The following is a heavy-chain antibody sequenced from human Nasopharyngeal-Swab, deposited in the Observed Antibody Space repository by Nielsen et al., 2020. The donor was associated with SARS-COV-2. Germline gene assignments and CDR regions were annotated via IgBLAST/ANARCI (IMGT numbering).Heavy chain of an antibody. D-gene: IGHD3-16*01. CDR3: ARETSASGAYYFDF. V-gene: IGHV3-30-3*01. J-gene: IGHJ4*02. CDR1: GFTFSSYA. CDR2: ISYDGSNK. Sequence: GESLKISCAASGFTFSSYAMHWVRQAPGKGLEWVAVISYDGSNKYYADSVKGRFTISRDNSKNTLYLQMNSLRAEDTALYYCARETSASGAYYFDFWGRGTRVTVSS.